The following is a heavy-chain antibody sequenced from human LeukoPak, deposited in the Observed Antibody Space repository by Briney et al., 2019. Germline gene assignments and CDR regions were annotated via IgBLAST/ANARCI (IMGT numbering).Heavy chain of an antibody. J-gene: IGHJ6*03. D-gene: IGHD6-6*01. V-gene: IGHV3-7*01. Sequence: TGGSLRLSCAASGFTFISYWMSWVRQAPGKGLGWVANIKQDGSEKYYVDTVKGRFTISRDNAKNSLYLQINSLRAEDTAVYYCARADSSIAARLSRSSIFNYYYYMDVWGKGTTVTVSS. CDR2: IKQDGSEK. CDR1: GFTFISYW. CDR3: ARADSSIAARLSRSSIFNYYYYMDV.